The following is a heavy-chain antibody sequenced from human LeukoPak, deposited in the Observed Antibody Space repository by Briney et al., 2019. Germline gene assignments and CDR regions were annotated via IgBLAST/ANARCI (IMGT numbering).Heavy chain of an antibody. J-gene: IGHJ4*02. CDR3: ARFGDCSSTSCLYYFDY. D-gene: IGHD2-2*01. V-gene: IGHV1-69*05. CDR1: GGTFSSYA. Sequence: GASVKVSCKASGGTFSSYAISWVRQAPGQGLEWMGGIIPIFGTINYAQKFQGRVTIITDESTSTAYMELSSLRSEDTAVYYCARFGDCSSTSCLYYFDYWGQGTLVTVSS. CDR2: IIPIFGTI.